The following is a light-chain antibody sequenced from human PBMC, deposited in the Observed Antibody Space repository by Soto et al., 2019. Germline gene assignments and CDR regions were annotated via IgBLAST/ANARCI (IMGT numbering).Light chain of an antibody. J-gene: IGKJ1*01. CDR3: QQYNDWPLT. CDR1: QSVSSN. CDR2: GAS. V-gene: IGKV3-15*01. Sequence: EIVMTQSPATLSVSPGERVTLSCRASQSVSSNLAWYQQNPGQAPRLLLYGASTRATGIPARFSGSGSGTEFTLTISSLQSEDFEVYYCQQYNDWPLTFGQGTKVDIK.